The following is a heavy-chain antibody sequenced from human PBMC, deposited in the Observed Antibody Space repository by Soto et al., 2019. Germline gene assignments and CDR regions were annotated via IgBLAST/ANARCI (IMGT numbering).Heavy chain of an antibody. V-gene: IGHV4-30-4*01. CDR1: GGSISSGDYY. CDR3: ARDRPYGNYYDSSRYYAPRGMDV. J-gene: IGHJ6*02. Sequence: PSESLSLTCTVSGGSISSGDYYWSWIRQPPGKGLEWIGYIYYSGSTYYNPSLKSRVTISVDTSKNQFSLKLSSVTAADTAVYYCARDRPYGNYYDSSRYYAPRGMDVWGQGTTVNVSS. CDR2: IYYSGST. D-gene: IGHD3-22*01.